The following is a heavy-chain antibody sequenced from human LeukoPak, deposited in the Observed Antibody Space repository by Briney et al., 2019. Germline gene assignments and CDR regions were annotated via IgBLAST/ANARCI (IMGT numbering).Heavy chain of an antibody. Sequence: AGGSLRLSCAASGFTFNNHAMSWVHQAPGRGLEWVSAITGSAYSTYYADSVKGRFTISRDNSKNTLFLQMNSLRAEDTAIYYCVKDRYSSGYLFDYWGQGTLVTVSS. CDR2: ITGSAYST. D-gene: IGHD3-22*01. V-gene: IGHV3-23*01. CDR1: GFTFNNHA. J-gene: IGHJ4*02. CDR3: VKDRYSSGYLFDY.